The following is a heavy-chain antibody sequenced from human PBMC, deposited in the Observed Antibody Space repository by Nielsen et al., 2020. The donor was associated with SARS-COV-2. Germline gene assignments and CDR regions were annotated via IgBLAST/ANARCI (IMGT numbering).Heavy chain of an antibody. CDR2: MNPNSGNT. Sequence: ASVKVSCKASGYTFTSYDINWVRQATGQGLEWMGWMNPNSGNTGYAQKFQGRVTMTRNTSISTAYMKLSSLRSEDTAVYYCARGKLTATVFNYYYGMDVWGQGTTVTVSS. CDR3: ARGKLTATVFNYYYGMDV. J-gene: IGHJ6*02. D-gene: IGHD5-18*01. CDR1: GYTFTSYD. V-gene: IGHV1-8*01.